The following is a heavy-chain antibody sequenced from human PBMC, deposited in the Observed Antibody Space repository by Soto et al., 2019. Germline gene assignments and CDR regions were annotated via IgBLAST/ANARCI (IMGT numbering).Heavy chain of an antibody. CDR1: GGSISSYY. CDR3: ARDGRAGWYYYGMDV. Sequence: QVQLQESGPGLVKPSETLSLTCTVSGGSISSYYWSWIRQPPGKGLEWIGYIYYSGSTNYNPSLKIRVTISVDTSKNQFSLKLSSVTAADTAVYYCARDGRAGWYYYGMDVWGQGTTVTVSS. J-gene: IGHJ6*02. V-gene: IGHV4-59*01. CDR2: IYYSGST.